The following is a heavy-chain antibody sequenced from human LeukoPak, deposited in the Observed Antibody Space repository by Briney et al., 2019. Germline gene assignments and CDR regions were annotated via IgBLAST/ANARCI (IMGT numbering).Heavy chain of an antibody. Sequence: GGSLRLSCAASGFTFSSYAMSWVRQPPGEWREWVSAISGSGGSTYYADSVKGRFTISRDNSKNTLYLQMNSLRAEDTAVYYCAKKWELDYWGQGTLVTVSS. CDR2: ISGSGGST. V-gene: IGHV3-23*01. CDR3: AKKWELDY. CDR1: GFTFSSYA. J-gene: IGHJ4*02. D-gene: IGHD1-26*01.